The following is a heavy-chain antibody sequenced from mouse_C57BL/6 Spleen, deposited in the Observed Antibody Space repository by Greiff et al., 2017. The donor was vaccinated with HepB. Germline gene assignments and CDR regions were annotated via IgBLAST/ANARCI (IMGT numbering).Heavy chain of an antibody. CDR3: ARPGTSYFDY. Sequence: EVQLVESGGDLVKPGGSLKLSCAASGFTFSSYGMSWVRQTPDKRLEWVATISSGGSYTYYPDSVKGRFTISRDNAKNTLYLQMSGLKSEDTAMYYCARPGTSYFDYWGQGTTLTVSS. CDR1: GFTFSSYG. D-gene: IGHD4-1*01. J-gene: IGHJ2*01. V-gene: IGHV5-6*01. CDR2: ISSGGSYT.